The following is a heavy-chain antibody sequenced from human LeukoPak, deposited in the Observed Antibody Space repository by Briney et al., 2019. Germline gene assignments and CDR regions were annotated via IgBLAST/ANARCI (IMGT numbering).Heavy chain of an antibody. D-gene: IGHD6-6*01. J-gene: IGHJ4*02. CDR1: GFTFSNYG. CDR2: ISDGGST. V-gene: IGHV3-23*01. CDR3: AKRVPYSSSSVYFDS. Sequence: PGGSLRLSCAASGFTFSNYGMSWVRQAPGKGLEWVSAISDGGSTYYADSVKGRFTISRDNSKNTLYLQMNSLRAEDTAVYYCAKRVPYSSSSVYFDSWGQGTLVTVSS.